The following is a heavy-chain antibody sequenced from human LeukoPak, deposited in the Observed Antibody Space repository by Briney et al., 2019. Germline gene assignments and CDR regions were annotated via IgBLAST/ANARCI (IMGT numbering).Heavy chain of an antibody. CDR1: GFTFSSYA. D-gene: IGHD2-2*01. J-gene: IGHJ3*02. Sequence: GGSLRLSCAASGFTFSSYAMSWVRQAPGKGLEWVSAISGSGGSTYYADSVKGRFTISRDNSKNTLYLQMNSLRAEDTAVYYCAKEGALGYCSSTSCEDALDIWGQGTMVTVSS. CDR2: ISGSGGST. V-gene: IGHV3-23*01. CDR3: AKEGALGYCSSTSCEDALDI.